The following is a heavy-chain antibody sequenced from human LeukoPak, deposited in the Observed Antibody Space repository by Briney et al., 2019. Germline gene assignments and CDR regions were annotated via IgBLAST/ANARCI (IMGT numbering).Heavy chain of an antibody. V-gene: IGHV3-23*01. CDR1: GFTFSSYA. J-gene: IGHJ4*02. CDR2: ISGSGGST. CDR3: AKALYSSGWYPADY. Sequence: GASLRLSCAASGFTFSSYAMSWVRQAPGKGLEWVSAISGSGGSTYYADSVKGRFTISRDKSKNTLYLLMNSLRAEDTAVYYCAKALYSSGWYPADYWGQGTLVTVSS. D-gene: IGHD6-19*01.